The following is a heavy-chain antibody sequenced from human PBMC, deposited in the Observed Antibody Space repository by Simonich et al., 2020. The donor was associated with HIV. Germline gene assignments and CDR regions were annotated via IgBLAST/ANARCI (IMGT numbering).Heavy chain of an antibody. Sequence: QVQLQQWGAGLLKPSATLSLTCAVYGGSFSGYYWSWIRQPPGKGLEWSGKINHGGGTNNNPSRKSRVTISVDTAKKQCSLKLSSVTAADTAVYYCARGRFWSGYYTYRDYFDYWGQGTLVTVSS. CDR1: GGSFSGYY. J-gene: IGHJ4*02. CDR3: ARGRFWSGYYTYRDYFDY. V-gene: IGHV4-34*01. CDR2: INHGGGT. D-gene: IGHD3-3*01.